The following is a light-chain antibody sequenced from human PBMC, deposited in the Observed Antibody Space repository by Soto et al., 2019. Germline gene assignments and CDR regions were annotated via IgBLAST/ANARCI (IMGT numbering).Light chain of an antibody. V-gene: IGLV2-11*01. CDR2: DVN. J-gene: IGLJ1*01. Sequence: QSALTQPRSVSGSRGQTVTISCTGTSSDVGGYNYVSWYQQHPGKAPKLMIYDVNKRPSGVPDRFSGSKSGNTASLTISGLQAEDEADYYCCSYAGSYTFYVFGTGTKVTVL. CDR1: SSDVGGYNY. CDR3: CSYAGSYTFYV.